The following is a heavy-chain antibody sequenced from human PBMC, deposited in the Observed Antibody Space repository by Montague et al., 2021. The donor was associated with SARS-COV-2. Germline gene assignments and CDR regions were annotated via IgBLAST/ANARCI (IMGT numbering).Heavy chain of an antibody. CDR1: GGSFSDYY. CDR3: AGGLIRINMAVVIFIGGQYWFDS. D-gene: IGHD3-22*01. V-gene: IGHV4-34*01. CDR2: INHTGAT. J-gene: IGHJ5*01. Sequence: SETLSLTCAVYGGSFSDYYWWWMRQPPGKGLEWIGEINHTGATNHNPSLKSRVTLSMDTTKNQFSLNLKSVTTADTAVYYCAGGLIRINMAVVIFIGGQYWFDSWGQGTLVTVSS.